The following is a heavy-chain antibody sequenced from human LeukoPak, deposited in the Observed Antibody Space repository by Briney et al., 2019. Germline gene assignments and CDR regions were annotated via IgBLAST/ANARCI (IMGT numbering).Heavy chain of an antibody. CDR3: AILPGYCSSTSCHYYYGMDV. V-gene: IGHV4-59*08. CDR2: IYYSGST. CDR1: GGSITSYY. Sequence: SETLSLTCTVSGGSITSYYWSWIRQPPGKGLEWIGYIYYSGSTNYNPSLKSRVIISVDTSKNQFSLKLRSVTAADTAVYYCAILPGYCSSTSCHYYYGMDVWGQATTVTVCS. D-gene: IGHD2-2*01. J-gene: IGHJ6*02.